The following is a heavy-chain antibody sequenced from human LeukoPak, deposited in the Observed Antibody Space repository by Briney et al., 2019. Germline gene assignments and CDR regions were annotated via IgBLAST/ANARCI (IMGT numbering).Heavy chain of an antibody. CDR2: IYYTGST. Sequence: TSETLSLTCIVSGGSISSDYWSWIRQPPEKGLEWIGHIYYTGSTKYNPSLKSRVTISADTSKNQFSLKLSSVTAADTAVYYCARGPSDVPFDYWGRGTLVTVSS. CDR1: GGSISSDY. CDR3: ARGPSDVPFDY. V-gene: IGHV4-59*01. J-gene: IGHJ4*02.